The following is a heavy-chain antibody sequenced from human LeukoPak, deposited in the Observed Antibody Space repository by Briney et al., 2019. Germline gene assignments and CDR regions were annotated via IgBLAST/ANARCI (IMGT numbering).Heavy chain of an antibody. Sequence: GASVKVSCKASGYTFTGYYMHWVRQAPGQGLEWMGWINPNSGGTNYAQKFQGRVTMTRDTSISTAYMELSRLRSDDTAVYYCARESSGYFTWYHFDNWGQGTLVTVSA. CDR2: INPNSGGT. CDR1: GYTFTGYY. CDR3: ARESSGYFTWYHFDN. D-gene: IGHD6-19*01. V-gene: IGHV1-2*02. J-gene: IGHJ4*02.